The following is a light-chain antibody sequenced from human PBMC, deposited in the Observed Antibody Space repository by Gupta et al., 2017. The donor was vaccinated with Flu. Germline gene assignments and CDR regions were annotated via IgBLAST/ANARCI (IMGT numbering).Light chain of an antibody. J-gene: IGKJ2*01. CDR2: AAS. CDR3: QQSYGTPLT. CDR1: QSISSY. Sequence: SSLSASVGDRVTITCRASQSISSYLNWYQQKPGTAPKLLIYAASSLQSGVPSRFSGSGSGTDFTLTISSLQPEDFATYYCQQSYGTPLTFGQGNKLAIK. V-gene: IGKV1-39*01.